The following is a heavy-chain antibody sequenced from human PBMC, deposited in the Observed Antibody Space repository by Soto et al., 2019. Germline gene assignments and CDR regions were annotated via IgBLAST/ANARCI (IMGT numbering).Heavy chain of an antibody. CDR1: GFTFSSYG. CDR3: AKDPKYDSSGLFDY. D-gene: IGHD3-22*01. J-gene: IGHJ4*02. Sequence: QVQLVESGGGVVQPGRSLRLSCAASGFTFSSYGMHWVRQAPGKGLEWVAVISYDGSNKYYADSVKGRFTISRDNSKNTLYLQMNSLRAEDTALYYCAKDPKYDSSGLFDYWGQGTLVTVSS. CDR2: ISYDGSNK. V-gene: IGHV3-30*18.